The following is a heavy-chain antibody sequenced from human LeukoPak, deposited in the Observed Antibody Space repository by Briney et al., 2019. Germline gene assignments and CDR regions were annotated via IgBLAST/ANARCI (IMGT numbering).Heavy chain of an antibody. Sequence: QPGGSLRLSCAASGFTFSSYAMSWVRQAPGKGLEWVSAISGSGGSTYYADSVKGRFTISRDNSKNTLYLQMNSLRAEDTAVYYCMTLGPDRYSGYDLDNWFDPWGQGTLVTVSS. V-gene: IGHV3-23*01. CDR3: MTLGPDRYSGYDLDNWFDP. J-gene: IGHJ5*02. D-gene: IGHD5-12*01. CDR1: GFTFSSYA. CDR2: ISGSGGST.